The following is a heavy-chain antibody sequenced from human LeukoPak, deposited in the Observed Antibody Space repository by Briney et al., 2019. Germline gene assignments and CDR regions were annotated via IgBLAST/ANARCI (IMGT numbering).Heavy chain of an antibody. CDR3: ARGNDHVWRTYRAPLSYFDY. V-gene: IGHV4-34*01. J-gene: IGHJ4*02. Sequence: SETLSLACAVYGGSFXGYDWTWIRQPPGXXLEWVGEVXHSGRTIYNSSLKSRVIISVDTSKNQFSLNLRSVTAADTAVYYCARGNDHVWRTYRAPLSYFDYWGQGTLVTVSS. D-gene: IGHD3-16*02. CDR1: GGSFXGYD. CDR2: VXHSGRT.